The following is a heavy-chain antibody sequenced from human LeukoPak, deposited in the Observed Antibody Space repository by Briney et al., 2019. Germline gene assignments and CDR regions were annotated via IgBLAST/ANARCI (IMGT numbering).Heavy chain of an antibody. CDR1: GYTFTGYY. CDR2: INPNSGGT. J-gene: IGHJ5*02. V-gene: IGHV1-2*02. Sequence: GASVKVSCKASGYTFTGYYMHWVRQAPGQGLEWMGWINPNSGGTNYAQKFQGRVTMTRDTAISTAYMELSRLRSDDTAVYYCARLSHHSSGRYGGWFDPWGQGTLVTVSS. CDR3: ARLSHHSSGRYGGWFDP. D-gene: IGHD6-19*01.